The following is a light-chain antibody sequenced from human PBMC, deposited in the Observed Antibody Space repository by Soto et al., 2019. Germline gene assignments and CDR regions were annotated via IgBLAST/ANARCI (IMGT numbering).Light chain of an antibody. Sequence: EIVMTQSPATLSVSPGERATLSCRPSQNILTNLAWYQQRPGQSPRLVIYGASTRATDIPARFSGSGSGTEFTLTISSLQSEDFVVYYCQQYNNWPITFGQGTRWRL. V-gene: IGKV3-15*01. CDR1: QNILTN. CDR2: GAS. CDR3: QQYNNWPIT. J-gene: IGKJ5*01.